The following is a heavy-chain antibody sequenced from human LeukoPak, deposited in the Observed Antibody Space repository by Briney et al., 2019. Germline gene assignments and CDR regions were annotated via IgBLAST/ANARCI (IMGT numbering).Heavy chain of an antibody. J-gene: IGHJ5*02. Sequence: SETLSLTCTVSGGSISSHYWSWIRQPPGKGLEWIGYIYYSGSTNYNPSLKSRVTISVDTSKNQFSLKLSSVTAADTAVYYCARGLAVSSSWYGRWFDPWGQGTLVTVSS. CDR3: ARGLAVSSSWYGRWFDP. CDR2: IYYSGST. CDR1: GGSISSHY. V-gene: IGHV4-59*08. D-gene: IGHD6-13*01.